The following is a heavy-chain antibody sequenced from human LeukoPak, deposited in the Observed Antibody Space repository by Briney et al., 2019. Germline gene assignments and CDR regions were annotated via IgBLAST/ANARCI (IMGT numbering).Heavy chain of an antibody. CDR2: ISGSGGST. J-gene: IGHJ4*02. CDR3: AKDRPTGYSYGYYFDY. D-gene: IGHD5-18*01. Sequence: GGSLRLSCAASGFTVSSNYMSWVRQAPGKGLEWVSAISGSGGSTYYADSVKGRFTISRDNSKNTLYLQMNSLRAEDTAVYYCAKDRPTGYSYGYYFDYWGQGTLVTVSS. CDR1: GFTVSSNY. V-gene: IGHV3-23*01.